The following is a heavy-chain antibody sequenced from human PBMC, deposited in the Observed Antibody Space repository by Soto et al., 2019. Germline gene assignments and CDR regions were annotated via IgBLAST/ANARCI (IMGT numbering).Heavy chain of an antibody. V-gene: IGHV2-5*02. CDR2: IYWDDDN. J-gene: IGHJ4*02. CDR3: ARRDYYASGSLTFDY. Sequence: QITLKESGPTLVKPTQTLTLTCTVSGFSLSTDGVGVGWIRQPPGKALEWLALIYWDDDNRYRPSLRSRLTITNDTSKIQVVLTMTNMDPMDTATYFCARRDYYASGSLTFDYWGPGTLVTVSS. CDR1: GFSLSTDGVG. D-gene: IGHD3-10*01.